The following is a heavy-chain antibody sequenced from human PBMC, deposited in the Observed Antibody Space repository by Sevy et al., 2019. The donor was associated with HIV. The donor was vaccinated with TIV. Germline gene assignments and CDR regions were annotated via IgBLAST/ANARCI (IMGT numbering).Heavy chain of an antibody. D-gene: IGHD1-26*01. CDR3: AGENAWGRGYS. CDR1: GGSITSLY. CDR2: IYYNGHI. Sequence: ASETLFLTCTVSGGSITSLYWNWIRQPPGKGLEWIANIYYNGHINYNPSLKSRVTLSLDTSKNQFSLRLSSVTAADTAMYYCAGENAWGRGYSWGQGTLVTVSS. V-gene: IGHV4-59*08. J-gene: IGHJ4*02.